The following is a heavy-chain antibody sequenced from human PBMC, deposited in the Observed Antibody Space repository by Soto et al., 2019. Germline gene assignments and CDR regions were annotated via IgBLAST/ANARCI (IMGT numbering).Heavy chain of an antibody. CDR1: GGSIRSGDYY. CDR2: IYYTGST. D-gene: IGHD2-15*01. V-gene: IGHV4-30-4*01. Sequence: QVQLQESGPGLVKPSQTLSLTCTVSGGSIRSGDYYWSWIRQPPGKGLEWIGFIYYTGSTYYNPSLKSRVTLSVDTSKNPFFLKLSSVTAADTAVYYCARGSGSGGHWFDPWGQGTLVTVSS. J-gene: IGHJ5*02. CDR3: ARGSGSGGHWFDP.